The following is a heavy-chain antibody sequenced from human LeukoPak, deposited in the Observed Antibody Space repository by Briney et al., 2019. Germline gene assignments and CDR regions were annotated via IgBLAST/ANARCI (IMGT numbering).Heavy chain of an antibody. D-gene: IGHD2-8*01. J-gene: IGHJ3*02. Sequence: PGGSLRLSCAASGFTFSSYAMSWVRQAPGKGLEWVSAIIGSGGSTYYADSVKGRFTISRDNSKNTLFLQMNSLRAEDTAIYYCAKDSFSHNGIYDALDIWGQGTMVTVSS. CDR1: GFTFSSYA. CDR3: AKDSFSHNGIYDALDI. V-gene: IGHV3-23*01. CDR2: IIGSGGST.